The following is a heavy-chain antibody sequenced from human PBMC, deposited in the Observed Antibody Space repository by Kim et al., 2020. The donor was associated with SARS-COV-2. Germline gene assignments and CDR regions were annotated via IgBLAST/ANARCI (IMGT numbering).Heavy chain of an antibody. J-gene: IGHJ6*02. Sequence: SETLSLTCTVSGGSISSSSYYWGWIRQPPGKGLEWIGSIYYSGSTYYNPSLKSRVTISVDTSKNQFSLKLSSVTAADTAVYYCARDFVMITFGGVIAYYYYYGMDVWGQGTTITVSS. CDR3: ARDFVMITFGGVIAYYYYYGMDV. CDR2: IYYSGST. CDR1: GGSISSSSYY. D-gene: IGHD3-16*02. V-gene: IGHV4-39*07.